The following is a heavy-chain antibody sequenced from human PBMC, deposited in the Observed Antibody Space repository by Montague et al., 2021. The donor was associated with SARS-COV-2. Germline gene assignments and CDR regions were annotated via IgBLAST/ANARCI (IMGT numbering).Heavy chain of an antibody. CDR3: ARCITIFGVVGSWFDP. V-gene: IGHV4-59*01. J-gene: IGHJ5*02. D-gene: IGHD3-3*01. CDR1: GGSISSYY. CDR2: IYYCGST. Sequence: SETLSLTCTVSGGSISSYYWSWIRHPPAQGLELIGYIYYCGSTNYNPSLKSRVTISVDTSKNQFSLKLSSVTAADTAVYYCARCITIFGVVGSWFDPWGQGTPVTVSS.